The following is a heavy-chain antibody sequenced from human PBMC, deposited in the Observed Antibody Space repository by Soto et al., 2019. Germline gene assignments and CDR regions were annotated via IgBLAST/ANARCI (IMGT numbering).Heavy chain of an antibody. D-gene: IGHD3-22*01. CDR2: IIPVFGTP. J-gene: IGHJ6*02. Sequence: QVQVVQSGAEVKKPGSSVKVSCKASGGSFSDYGISWVRQAPGQGLEWMGGIIPVFGTPHYAQKLQDRVTITADESTSTVSMEMSSLTSEDTAVYYCARGDATKIIVTTYYGLDVWGRGTTVTVSS. V-gene: IGHV1-69*12. CDR1: GGSFSDYG. CDR3: ARGDATKIIVTTYYGLDV.